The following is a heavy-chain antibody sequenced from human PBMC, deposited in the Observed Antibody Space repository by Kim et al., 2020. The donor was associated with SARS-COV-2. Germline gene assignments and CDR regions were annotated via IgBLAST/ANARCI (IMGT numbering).Heavy chain of an antibody. J-gene: IGHJ4*02. D-gene: IGHD3-16*01. Sequence: DTYYPGSVKGRFTISRENAKNSLYLQMNSLRAGDTAVYYCARDNGGYFDYWGQGTLVTVSS. CDR2: DT. CDR3: ARDNGGYFDY. V-gene: IGHV3-13*01.